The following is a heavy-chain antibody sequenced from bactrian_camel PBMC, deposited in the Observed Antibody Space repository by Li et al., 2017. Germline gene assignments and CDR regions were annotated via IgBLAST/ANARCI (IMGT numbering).Heavy chain of an antibody. D-gene: IGHD6*01. Sequence: HVQLVESGGGSVEAGGSLRLSCAASGHTVSGYCMGWFRQAPGKEREGVAAIAPSTGSTYYEDSVKGRFTISQDNAKNTLYLQMNNLKPEDTAMYYCAADPPLFGSSCLVSGVRLFGYWGQGTQVTVS. CDR3: AADPPLFGSSCLVSGVRLFGY. J-gene: IGHJ6*01. CDR2: IAPSTGST. V-gene: IGHV3-3*01. CDR1: GHTVSGYC.